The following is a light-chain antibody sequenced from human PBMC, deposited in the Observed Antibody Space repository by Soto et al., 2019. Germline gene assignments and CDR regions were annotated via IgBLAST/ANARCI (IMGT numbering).Light chain of an antibody. CDR1: RSNIGAGFD. Sequence: QTVVTQQPSVSGAPGQRVTISCTGTRSNIGAGFDVHWYQQLPGTAPKLLIYDNNNRPSGVPDRFAGSKSGTSASLAITGLQAEDEADYYCQSYDGSLSGPVVFGGGTKLTVL. J-gene: IGLJ2*01. CDR3: QSYDGSLSGPVV. CDR2: DNN. V-gene: IGLV1-40*01.